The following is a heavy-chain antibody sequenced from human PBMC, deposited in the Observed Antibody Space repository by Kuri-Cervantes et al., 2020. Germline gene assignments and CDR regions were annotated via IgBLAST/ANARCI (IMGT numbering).Heavy chain of an antibody. V-gene: IGHV3-21*01. Sequence: GESLKISCAASGFTFSSYSMNWVRQAPGKGLEWVSSISSSSSYIYYADSVKGRFTISRDNAKNSLYLQMISLRAEDSAVYYCARGTHGSGSYMFDNWGQGTLVTVSS. J-gene: IGHJ4*02. CDR1: GFTFSSYS. CDR3: ARGTHGSGSYMFDN. D-gene: IGHD3-10*01. CDR2: ISSSSSYI.